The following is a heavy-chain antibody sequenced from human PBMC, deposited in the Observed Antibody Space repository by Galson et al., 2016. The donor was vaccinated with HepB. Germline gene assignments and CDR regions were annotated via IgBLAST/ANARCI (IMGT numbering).Heavy chain of an antibody. Sequence: CAISGDSVTSDNTCWNWIRQSPSRGLEWLGRTYYRSTWCNDYADSVKSRITVTSDTSKNQFSLQLDSVTPDDTATYFCTRGYMQNGMNVWGQGTTVTV. CDR1: GDSVTSDNTC. V-gene: IGHV6-1*01. D-gene: IGHD5-24*01. CDR2: TYYRSTWCN. CDR3: TRGYMQNGMNV. J-gene: IGHJ6*02.